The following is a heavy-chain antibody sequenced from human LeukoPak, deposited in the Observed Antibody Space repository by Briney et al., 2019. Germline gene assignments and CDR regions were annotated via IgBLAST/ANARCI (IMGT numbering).Heavy chain of an antibody. Sequence: AGGSLRLSCSASGFTFSHYWMTWVRQSSGKGLELVANIKHDGSESYYLDSVKGRFTTSRDNDKNSLYLQMNSLRVEDTAVYYCVRDMATGRFDPWGQGTRVTVSS. J-gene: IGHJ5*02. CDR1: GFTFSHYW. D-gene: IGHD5-24*01. CDR3: VRDMATGRFDP. CDR2: IKHDGSES. V-gene: IGHV3-7*01.